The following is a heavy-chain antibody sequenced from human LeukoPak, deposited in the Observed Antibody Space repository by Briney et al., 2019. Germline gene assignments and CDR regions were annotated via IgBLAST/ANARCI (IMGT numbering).Heavy chain of an antibody. CDR1: GFTFSSYA. CDR2: ISYDGSNK. V-gene: IGHV3-30-3*01. Sequence: GGSLRLSGAASGFTFSSYAMHWVRQAPGKGLEWVAVISYDGSNKYYADSVKGRFTISRDNTKNTLYLQMNSLRAEDTAVYYCASVHYFDYWGQGTLVTVSS. CDR3: ASVHYFDY. J-gene: IGHJ4*02.